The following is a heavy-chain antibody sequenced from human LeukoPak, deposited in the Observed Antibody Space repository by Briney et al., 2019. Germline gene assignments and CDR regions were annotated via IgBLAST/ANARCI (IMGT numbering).Heavy chain of an antibody. CDR1: GYTFTSYA. CDR2: INAGNGNT. V-gene: IGHV1-3*01. CDR3: ARGSGGGSWYLDY. J-gene: IGHJ4*02. Sequence: GASVKVSCKASGYTFTSYAMHWVRQAPGQRLEWMGWINAGNGNTKYSQKFQGRVTITRDTSASTAYMELSSLRSEDTAAYYCARGSGGGSWYLDYWGQGTLVTVSS. D-gene: IGHD3-10*01.